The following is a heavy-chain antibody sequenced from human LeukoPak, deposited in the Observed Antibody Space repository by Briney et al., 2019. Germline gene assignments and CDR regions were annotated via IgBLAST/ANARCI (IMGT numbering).Heavy chain of an antibody. CDR1: GFTFSSNW. Sequence: GGSLRLSCAASGFTFSSNWMSWVRQAPGKGLEWVANIKQDGSDKYYVDSVKGRFTIPRDNAKNSLYLQMNSLRAEDTAVYYCARGGGATDYWGQGTLVTVSS. V-gene: IGHV3-7*04. CDR3: ARGGGATDY. CDR2: IKQDGSDK. J-gene: IGHJ4*02. D-gene: IGHD1-26*01.